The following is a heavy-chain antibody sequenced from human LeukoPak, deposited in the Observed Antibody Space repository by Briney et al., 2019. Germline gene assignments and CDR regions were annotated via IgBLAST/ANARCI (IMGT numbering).Heavy chain of an antibody. Sequence: TGGSLRLSCAASGFTFNTHAVSWVRQAPGKGLEWVSGINGNGASTYYSDSVKGRFTISRDNSKNTLYLQMSSLRAEDTAVYYCAKDQGYSYYYLDYWGQGTLVTVSS. CDR2: INGNGAST. V-gene: IGHV3-23*01. CDR3: AKDQGYSYYYLDY. J-gene: IGHJ4*02. CDR1: GFTFNTHA. D-gene: IGHD5-18*01.